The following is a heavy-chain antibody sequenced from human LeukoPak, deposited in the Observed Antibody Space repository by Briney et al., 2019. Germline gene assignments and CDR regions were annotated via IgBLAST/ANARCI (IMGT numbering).Heavy chain of an antibody. J-gene: IGHJ5*02. Sequence: SETLSLTCTVSGGSVSSGSYYWSWIRQPPGRGLEWIGYIYYSGSTNYNPSLKSRVTISVDTSKNQFSLKLSSVTAADTAVYYCARASRFMAAAGTHWFDPWGQGTLVTVSS. CDR1: GGSVSSGSYY. CDR2: IYYSGST. V-gene: IGHV4-61*01. CDR3: ARASRFMAAAGTHWFDP. D-gene: IGHD6-13*01.